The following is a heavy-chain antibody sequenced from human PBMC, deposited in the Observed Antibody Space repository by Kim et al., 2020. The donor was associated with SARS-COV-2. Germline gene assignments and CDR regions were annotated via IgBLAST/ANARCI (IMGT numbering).Heavy chain of an antibody. J-gene: IGHJ4*02. D-gene: IGHD6-13*01. V-gene: IGHV3-23*03. Sequence: ADSVKGRFTISRDNSKNTLYLQMNGLRAEDTAVYYCAKDQGGSWNSYFDYWGQGTLVTVSS. CDR3: AKDQGGSWNSYFDY.